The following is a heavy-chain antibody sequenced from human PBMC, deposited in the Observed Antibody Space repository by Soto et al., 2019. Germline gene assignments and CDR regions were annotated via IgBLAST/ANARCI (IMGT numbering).Heavy chain of an antibody. V-gene: IGHV3-48*03. CDR3: ARGIRNNYSHSGDYPHKNF. Sequence: GGSLRLSCAASGFTFSSFEMNWFRQAPGKGLEWVSYINSGGTNRYYADSVKGRFTISRDDAKNSLFLQMNSLRSEDTAIYYCARGIRNNYSHSGDYPHKNFWGQGTLVTVSS. CDR2: INSGGTNR. J-gene: IGHJ4*02. D-gene: IGHD2-21*02. CDR1: GFTFSSFE.